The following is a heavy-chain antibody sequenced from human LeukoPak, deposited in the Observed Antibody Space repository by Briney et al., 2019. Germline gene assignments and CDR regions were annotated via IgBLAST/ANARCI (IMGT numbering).Heavy chain of an antibody. Sequence: ASVKVSCKASGGTFSSYAISWVRQAPGQGLEWMGIINPSGGLTSYAQKFQGRVTMTRDMSTSTVYMELSSLRSEDTAVYYCARDREQLVGYYYYYYMDVWGKGTTVTVSS. CDR1: GGTFSSYA. J-gene: IGHJ6*03. CDR2: INPSGGLT. D-gene: IGHD6-6*01. CDR3: ARDREQLVGYYYYYYMDV. V-gene: IGHV1-46*01.